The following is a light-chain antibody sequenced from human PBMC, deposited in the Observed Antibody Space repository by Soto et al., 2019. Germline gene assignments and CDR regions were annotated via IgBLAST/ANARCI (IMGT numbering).Light chain of an antibody. Sequence: QSVLTQPSSVSGSPGQYITISCTGTSSDVGAYNFVSWYQQYPGKAPKVIIFEVRKRPSGVSDRFSGSKAGNTASLTISGLQAEDEADYYCSSFTTSSTWVFGGGTKVTVL. V-gene: IGLV2-14*01. CDR2: EVR. CDR1: SSDVGAYNF. J-gene: IGLJ3*02. CDR3: SSFTTSSTWV.